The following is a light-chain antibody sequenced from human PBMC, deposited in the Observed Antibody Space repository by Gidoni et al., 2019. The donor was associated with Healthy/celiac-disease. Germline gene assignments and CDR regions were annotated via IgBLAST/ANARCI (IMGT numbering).Light chain of an antibody. Sequence: IKITQSPSYLSASVGDRVTIPCRASQSISSYLNWYQQKPGKAPKLLIYAASSLQSGVPSRFSGSGSGTDFTLTISSLQPEDFATYYCQQSYSTPQVTFGHGTKVDIK. V-gene: IGKV1-39*01. CDR2: AAS. J-gene: IGKJ3*01. CDR1: QSISSY. CDR3: QQSYSTPQVT.